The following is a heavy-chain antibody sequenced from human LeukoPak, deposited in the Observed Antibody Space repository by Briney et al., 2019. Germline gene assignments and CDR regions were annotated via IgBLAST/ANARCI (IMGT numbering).Heavy chain of an antibody. Sequence: ASVKVSCKASGYTFTGYYMHWVRQAPGQGLEWMGWINPNSGGTNYAQKFQGRVTMTRDTSISTAYMELSRLRSDDTAVYYCARGSSLYYYYYYMDVWGKGTTVTVSS. CDR1: GYTFTGYY. CDR3: ARGSSLYYYYYYMDV. CDR2: INPNSGGT. V-gene: IGHV1-2*02. J-gene: IGHJ6*03. D-gene: IGHD6-13*01.